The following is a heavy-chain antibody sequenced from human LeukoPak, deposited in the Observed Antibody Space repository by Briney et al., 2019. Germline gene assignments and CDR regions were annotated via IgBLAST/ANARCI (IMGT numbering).Heavy chain of an antibody. CDR2: IKSRTDGGPA. CDR1: GFTFSDAW. Sequence: GGSLRLSCAASGFTFSDAWMSWVRQAPGEGLEWLGRIKSRTDGGPADYAAPVKGRFTISRDDSRNTLYLQMNNLKTEDTAVYYCPTDPRNSYYFDYWGQGTLVTVSS. V-gene: IGHV3-15*01. CDR3: PTDPRNSYYFDY. D-gene: IGHD4-23*01. J-gene: IGHJ4*02.